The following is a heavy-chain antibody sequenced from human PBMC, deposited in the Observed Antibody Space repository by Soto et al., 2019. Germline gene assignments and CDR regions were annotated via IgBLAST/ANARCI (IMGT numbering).Heavy chain of an antibody. V-gene: IGHV3-30*18. CDR3: AKDLLDCSSTSCINYYYYYGMDV. CDR2: ISYDGSNK. D-gene: IGHD2-2*01. J-gene: IGHJ6*02. CDR1: GFTFSSYG. Sequence: LRLSCAASGFTFSSYGMHWVRQAPVKGLEWVAVISYDGSNKYYADSVKGRFTISRDNSKNTLYLQMNSLRAEDTAVYYCAKDLLDCSSTSCINYYYYYGMDVWGQGTTVTVYS.